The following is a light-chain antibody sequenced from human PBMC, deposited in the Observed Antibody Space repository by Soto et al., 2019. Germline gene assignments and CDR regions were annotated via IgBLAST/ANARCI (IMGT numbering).Light chain of an antibody. CDR2: SNN. CDR3: AAWDDSLNGYV. Sequence: QSVLTQPPSSSGTPGQRVTISCSGRSSNIGSNTVNWNQQLPGTAPKLLIYSNNQRPSGVPDRFSGSKSGTSASLAISGLQSEDEADYYCAAWDDSLNGYVFGTGTKLTVL. CDR1: SSNIGSNT. J-gene: IGLJ1*01. V-gene: IGLV1-44*01.